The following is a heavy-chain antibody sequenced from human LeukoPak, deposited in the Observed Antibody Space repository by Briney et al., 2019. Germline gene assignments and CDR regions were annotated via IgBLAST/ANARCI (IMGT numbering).Heavy chain of an antibody. CDR1: GGSFSGYY. V-gene: IGHV4-34*01. CDR3: ARLRIRYYFDY. Sequence: SETLSLTCAVYGGSFSGYYWSWIRQPPGKGLEWIGSIYYSGSTYYNPSLKSRVTISVDTSKNQFSLKLSSVTAADTAVYYCARLRIRYYFDYWGQGTLVTVSS. D-gene: IGHD5-18*01. J-gene: IGHJ4*02. CDR2: IYYSGST.